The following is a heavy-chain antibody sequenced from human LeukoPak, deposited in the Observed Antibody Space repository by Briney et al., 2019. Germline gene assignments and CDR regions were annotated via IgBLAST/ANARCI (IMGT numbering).Heavy chain of an antibody. J-gene: IGHJ4*02. CDR3: TKGGTVGFDS. V-gene: IGHV3-74*01. CDR2: INPGGSSI. CDR1: GFTFSSYW. D-gene: IGHD1-1*01. Sequence: PGRSLRLSCAASGFTFSSYWMHWVRQVPGKGLVWVARINPGGSSITYADSVKGRFTISRDNAKNTVYLQMNSLRDEDTAVYYCTKGGTVGFDSWGQGTVVTVSS.